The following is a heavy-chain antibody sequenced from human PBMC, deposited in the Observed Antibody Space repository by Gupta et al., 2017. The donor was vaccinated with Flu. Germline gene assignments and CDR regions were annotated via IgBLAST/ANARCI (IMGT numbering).Heavy chain of an antibody. J-gene: IGHJ5*01. CDR2: MSDDGSNQ. CDR1: GFIFSDYG. CDR3: AKGGRHNWNFDGDS. V-gene: IGHV3-30*18. Sequence: QVHLVQSGGGVVQPGTSLRLSCAASGFIFSDYGMHWVRQVPGKGLEWLAVMSDDGSNQWYADSVRGRFTISRDNSEKTLILQMNSLRREDTAVYYCAKGGRHNWNFDGDSWGQETLVTVSS. D-gene: IGHD1-7*01.